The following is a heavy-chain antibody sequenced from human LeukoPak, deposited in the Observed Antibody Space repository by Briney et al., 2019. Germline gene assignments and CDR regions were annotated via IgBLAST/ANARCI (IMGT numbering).Heavy chain of an antibody. D-gene: IGHD3-10*01. CDR1: GYTFTAYG. J-gene: IGHJ6*04. Sequence: ASVKVSCKASGYTFTAYGISWVRQAPGQGLEWVGWISVYSDTTDYAQNFQGRVTMTTDISTSTAYLELTSLRSDDTAVYYCARLPYSSGVWGTGTTAIVSS. V-gene: IGHV1-18*01. CDR3: ARLPYSSGV. CDR2: ISVYSDTT.